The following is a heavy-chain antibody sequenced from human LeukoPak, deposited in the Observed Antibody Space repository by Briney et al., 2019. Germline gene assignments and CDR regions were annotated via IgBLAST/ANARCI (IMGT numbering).Heavy chain of an antibody. CDR2: IIPIFGTA. CDR3: ARDPGIAARYYYGMDV. CDR1: GGTFSSYA. Sequence: ASVTVSCKASGGTFSSYAISWVRQAPGQGLEWMGGIIPIFGTANYAQKFQGGVTITADESTSTAYMELSSLRSEDTAVYYCARDPGIAARYYYGMDVWGQGTTVTVSS. D-gene: IGHD6-6*01. J-gene: IGHJ6*02. V-gene: IGHV1-69*13.